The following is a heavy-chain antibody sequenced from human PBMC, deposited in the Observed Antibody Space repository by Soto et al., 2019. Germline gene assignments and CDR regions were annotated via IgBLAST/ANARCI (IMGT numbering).Heavy chain of an antibody. D-gene: IGHD6-19*01. J-gene: IGHJ4*02. V-gene: IGHV1-69*01. Sequence: QVQLVQSGAEVKKPGSSVKVSCKASGGTFSSYAISWVRQAPGQGLEWMGGIIPIFGTANYAQKFQGRVTITADESMSTAYMELISLRSEDTAVYYCASSAGAYSSGWYPSFDYWGQGTLVTVSS. CDR1: GGTFSSYA. CDR2: IIPIFGTA. CDR3: ASSAGAYSSGWYPSFDY.